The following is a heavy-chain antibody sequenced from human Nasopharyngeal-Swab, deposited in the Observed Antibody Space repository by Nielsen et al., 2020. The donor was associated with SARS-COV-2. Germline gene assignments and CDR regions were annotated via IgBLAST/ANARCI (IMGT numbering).Heavy chain of an antibody. CDR3: ARDRRTSIVGATLHFDY. CDR2: ISAYNGNT. CDR1: GYTFTSYG. V-gene: IGHV1-18*01. Sequence: ASVKVPCKASGYTFTSYGISWVRQAPGQGLEWMGWISAYNGNTNYAQKLQGRVTMTTDTSTSTAYMELRSLRSDDTAVYYCARDRRTSIVGATLHFDYWGQGTLVTVSS. J-gene: IGHJ4*02. D-gene: IGHD1-26*01.